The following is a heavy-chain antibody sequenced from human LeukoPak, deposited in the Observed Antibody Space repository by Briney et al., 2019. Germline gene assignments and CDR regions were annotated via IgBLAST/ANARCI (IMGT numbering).Heavy chain of an antibody. J-gene: IGHJ6*02. CDR2: ISAYNGNT. CDR3: ARSYYYDSSGVDYYYGMDV. D-gene: IGHD3-22*01. Sequence: PWASVKVSCKASGYTFTSYGISWVRQAPGQGLEWMGWISAYNGNTNYAQKLQGRVTMTTDTSTSTAYMELRSLRSDDTAVYYCARSYYYDSSGVDYYYGMDVWGQGTTVTVSS. CDR1: GYTFTSYG. V-gene: IGHV1-18*01.